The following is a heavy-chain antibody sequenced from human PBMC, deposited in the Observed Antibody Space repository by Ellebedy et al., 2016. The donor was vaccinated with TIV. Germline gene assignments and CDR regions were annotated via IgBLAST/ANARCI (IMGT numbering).Heavy chain of an antibody. CDR1: GGTFSSYA. CDR2: IIPIFGTA. J-gene: IGHJ4*02. CDR3: ARGPTTLSFDY. Sequence: AASVKVSCKASGGTFSSYAISWVRQAPGQGLEWMGGIIPIFGTAHYAQKFQGRVTITADESTSTAYMELSSLRSEDTAVYYCARGPTTLSFDYWGQGTLVTVSS. D-gene: IGHD1-14*01. V-gene: IGHV1-69*13.